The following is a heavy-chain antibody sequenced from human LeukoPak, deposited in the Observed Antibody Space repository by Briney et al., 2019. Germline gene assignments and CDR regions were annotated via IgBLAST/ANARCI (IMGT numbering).Heavy chain of an antibody. CDR1: GGTFSSYA. D-gene: IGHD3-10*01. CDR2: IIPIFGTA. CDR3: ARAHLSRFGELLRLDY. Sequence: GASVKVSCKASGGTFSSYAISWVRQAPGQGLEWMGGIIPIFGTANYAQKFQGRVTITADESTSTAYMELSSLRSEDTAVYYCARAHLSRFGELLRLDYWGQGTLVTVSS. V-gene: IGHV1-69*13. J-gene: IGHJ4*02.